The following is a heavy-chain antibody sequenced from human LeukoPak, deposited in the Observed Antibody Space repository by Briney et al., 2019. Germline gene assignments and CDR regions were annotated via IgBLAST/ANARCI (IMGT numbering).Heavy chain of an antibody. J-gene: IGHJ6*02. CDR1: GGPISGYY. CDR3: AKDWQQLDYYYYGMDV. CDR2: IFDTGST. V-gene: IGHV4-59*01. Sequence: PSETLSLTCTVSGGPISGYYWNWIRQPPGEGLEWIGRIFDTGSTDSHPSLKSRVTISVDTSKNQFSMKLTSLTAANTAVYYCAKDWQQLDYYYYGMDVWGQGTTVTVSS. D-gene: IGHD6-13*01.